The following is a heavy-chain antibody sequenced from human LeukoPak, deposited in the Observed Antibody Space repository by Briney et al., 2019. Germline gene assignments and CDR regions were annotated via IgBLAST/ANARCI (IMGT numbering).Heavy chain of an antibody. J-gene: IGHJ5*02. CDR2: INHSGST. CDR1: GGSFSGYY. D-gene: IGHD3-10*01. V-gene: IGHV4-34*01. CDR3: ARGTLLWFGELLYAWFDP. Sequence: TSETLSLTCAVYGGSFSGYYWSWIRQPPGKGLEWSGEINHSGSTNYNPSLKSRVTISVDTSKNQFSLKLSSVTAADTAVYYCARGTLLWFGELLYAWFDPWGQGTLVTVSS.